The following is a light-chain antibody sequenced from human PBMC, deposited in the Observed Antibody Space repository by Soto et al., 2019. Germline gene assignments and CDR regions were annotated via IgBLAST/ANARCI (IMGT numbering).Light chain of an antibody. CDR3: QQYNNWPPEIT. CDR1: QSVSSN. J-gene: IGKJ1*01. CDR2: GAS. Sequence: EIVMTQSPATLSVSPGERATLSCRASQSVSSNLAWYQQKPGQAPRLLIYGASTRATGIPARLSGSGSGTEFTLTISSLQSEDFAVYYCQQYNNWPPEITFGQGTKVDIK. V-gene: IGKV3-15*01.